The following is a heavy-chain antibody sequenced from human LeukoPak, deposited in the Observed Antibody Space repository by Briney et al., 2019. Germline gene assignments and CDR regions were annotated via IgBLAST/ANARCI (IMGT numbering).Heavy chain of an antibody. CDR3: AHLPNGHDDYGDYRLAYYFDY. Sequence: GASVKVSCKASGYTFTSYGISWVRQAPGQGLEWMGWISAYKGNTNYAQKLQGRVTMTTDTSTSTAYMELRSLRSDDTAVYYCAHLPNGHDDYGDYRLAYYFDYWGQGTLVTVSS. V-gene: IGHV1-18*01. CDR1: GYTFTSYG. D-gene: IGHD4-17*01. J-gene: IGHJ4*02. CDR2: ISAYKGNT.